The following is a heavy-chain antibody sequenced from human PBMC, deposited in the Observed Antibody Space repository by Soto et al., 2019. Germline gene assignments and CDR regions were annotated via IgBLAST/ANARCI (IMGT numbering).Heavy chain of an antibody. CDR1: GYTITIYS. CDR2: INAGNGNT. Sequence: ASVKVSCKASGYTITIYSMHCVRPAPKQRLEWMGWINAGNGNTKYSQKFQSRVTITRDTSASTAYMEISNLRSEDTAVYYCARVIGGLYYFDYSGQAILGTVSS. CDR3: ARVIGGLYYFDY. D-gene: IGHD3-16*01. J-gene: IGHJ4*02. V-gene: IGHV1-3*01.